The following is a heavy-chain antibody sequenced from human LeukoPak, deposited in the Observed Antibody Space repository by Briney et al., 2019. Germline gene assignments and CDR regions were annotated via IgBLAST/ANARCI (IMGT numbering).Heavy chain of an antibody. CDR3: ARDGVPYSSSSFTDY. Sequence: SLRLSCAASGFTFDDYAMHWVRQAPGKGLEWVSGISWNSGSIGYADSVKGRFTISRDNAKNSLYLQMNSLRAEDTAVYYCARDGVPYSSSSFTDYWGQGTLVTVSS. D-gene: IGHD6-6*01. CDR2: ISWNSGSI. J-gene: IGHJ4*02. V-gene: IGHV3-9*01. CDR1: GFTFDDYA.